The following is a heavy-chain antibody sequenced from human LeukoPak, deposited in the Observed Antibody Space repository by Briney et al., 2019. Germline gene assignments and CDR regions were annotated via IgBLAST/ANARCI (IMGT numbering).Heavy chain of an antibody. CDR1: GFTYS. V-gene: IGHV3-48*01. CDR3: ARPTRGSSGYDAFDI. Sequence: PGGSLRLSCAASGFTYSMNWVRQAPGKGLEWVSYISKNGNTIYYADSVKGRFTISRDNAKKSLYLQMNNLRAEDTAVYYCARPTRGSSGYDAFDIWGQGTMVTVSS. D-gene: IGHD3-22*01. CDR2: ISKNGNTI. J-gene: IGHJ3*02.